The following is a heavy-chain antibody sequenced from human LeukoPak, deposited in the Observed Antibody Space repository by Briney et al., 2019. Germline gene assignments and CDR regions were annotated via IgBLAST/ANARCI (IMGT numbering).Heavy chain of an antibody. Sequence: PSETLSLTCTASGGSISSHYWSWIRQPPGKGLEWIGYIYYSGSTNYNPSLKSRVTISVDTSKNQFSLKLSSVTAADTAVYYCARAYSSSWYLGYYFDYWGQGTLVTVSS. CDR3: ARAYSSSWYLGYYFDY. V-gene: IGHV4-59*11. CDR2: IYYSGST. J-gene: IGHJ4*02. D-gene: IGHD6-13*01. CDR1: GGSISSHY.